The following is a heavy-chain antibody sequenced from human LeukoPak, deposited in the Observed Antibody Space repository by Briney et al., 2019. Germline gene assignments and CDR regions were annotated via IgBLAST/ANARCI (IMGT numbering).Heavy chain of an antibody. V-gene: IGHV1-24*01. Sequence: ASVKVSCKVSGDTLTELSMHWVRQAPGKGLEWMGGFDPKEGERVYAQNFQGRFTMTEDTSSGTAYMELNSLRSEDTAVYYCARELLPAVTEGWFDPWGQGTLVTVSS. J-gene: IGHJ5*02. CDR2: FDPKEGER. CDR1: GDTLTELS. CDR3: ARELLPAVTEGWFDP. D-gene: IGHD2-2*01.